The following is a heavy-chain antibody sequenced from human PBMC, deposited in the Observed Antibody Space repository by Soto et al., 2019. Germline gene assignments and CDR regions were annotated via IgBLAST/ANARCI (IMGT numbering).Heavy chain of an antibody. V-gene: IGHV3-48*02. J-gene: IGHJ4*02. Sequence: PGGSLRLSCAASGFTFSSYSMNWVRQAPGKGLEWISYISTTSSSIYYADSVKGRFTISRDNAKNSLFLQMNSLRDEDTAVYYSATKGVAFDYWGQGALVTVSS. D-gene: IGHD3-3*01. CDR1: GFTFSSYS. CDR3: ATKGVAFDY. CDR2: ISTTSSSI.